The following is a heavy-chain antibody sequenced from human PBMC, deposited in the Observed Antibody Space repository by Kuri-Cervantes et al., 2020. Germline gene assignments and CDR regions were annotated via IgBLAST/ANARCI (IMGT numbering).Heavy chain of an antibody. D-gene: IGHD3-22*01. CDR3: ARQLFDSSGYRPLDW. CDR1: GFTFSSYG. CDR2: IWYDGSNK. V-gene: IGHV3-33*01. Sequence: GGSLRLSCAASGFTFSSYGMHWVRQAPGKGLEWVAVIWYDGSNKYYADSVKGRFTISRDNARNALYLDMNGLRAEDTAVYYCARQLFDSSGYRPLDWWGQGTLVTVSS. J-gene: IGHJ4*02.